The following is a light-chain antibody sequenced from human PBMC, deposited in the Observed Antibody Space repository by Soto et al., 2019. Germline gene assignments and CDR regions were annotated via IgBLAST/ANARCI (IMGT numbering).Light chain of an antibody. J-gene: IGKJ4*01. Sequence: QMTQSPSTLSASLGDSVTITCRDSQSISNWLAWYQQKPGKAPKLMIYDAFSLESGVPSRFSGGGSGTEFTLTISSLQPDDFATYYCQQHNSYSRLTCGGGTKVDIK. CDR2: DAF. V-gene: IGKV1-5*01. CDR3: QQHNSYSRLT. CDR1: QSISNW.